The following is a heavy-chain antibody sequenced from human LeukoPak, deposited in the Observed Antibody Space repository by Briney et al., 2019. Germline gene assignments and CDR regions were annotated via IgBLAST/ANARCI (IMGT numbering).Heavy chain of an antibody. D-gene: IGHD2-2*01. Sequence: PGGSLRLSCAASGFTFSSYAMSWVRQAPGKGLEWVSSIGGSAGPTYYADSVEGRFTISRDNSKNTLYLQMNSLRAEDTAVYYCAKDRYCSSTSCFAGQFDPWGQGTLVTVSS. CDR3: AKDRYCSSTSCFAGQFDP. V-gene: IGHV3-23*01. J-gene: IGHJ5*02. CDR2: IGGSAGPT. CDR1: GFTFSSYA.